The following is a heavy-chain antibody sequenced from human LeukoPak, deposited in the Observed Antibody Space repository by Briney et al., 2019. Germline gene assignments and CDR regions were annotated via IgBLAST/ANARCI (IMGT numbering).Heavy chain of an antibody. CDR1: GFTFSTYS. CDR3: ARGRVVANNDAFDI. J-gene: IGHJ3*02. CDR2: ISSSSSYI. Sequence: GGSLRLSCAASGFTFSTYSMNWVRQAPGKGLEWVSSISSSSSYIYYADSVKGRFTISRDNAKNSLYLQMNSLRAEDTAVYYCARGRVVANNDAFDIWGQGTMVTVS. V-gene: IGHV3-21*01. D-gene: IGHD5-12*01.